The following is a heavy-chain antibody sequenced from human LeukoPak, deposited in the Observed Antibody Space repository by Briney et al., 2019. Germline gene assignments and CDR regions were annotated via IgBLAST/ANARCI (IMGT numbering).Heavy chain of an antibody. V-gene: IGHV4-4*07. D-gene: IGHD5-12*01. CDR1: GGSISSYY. Sequence: SETLSLTCTVSGGSISSYYWNWIRQPAGKGLEWIGRFYPSGGTNYNPSLKSRVAMSVDTSKNQFSLRLSSVTAADTAVYYCARAVGDSGYGRYFDYWGQGTLVTVSP. J-gene: IGHJ4*02. CDR3: ARAVGDSGYGRYFDY. CDR2: FYPSGGT.